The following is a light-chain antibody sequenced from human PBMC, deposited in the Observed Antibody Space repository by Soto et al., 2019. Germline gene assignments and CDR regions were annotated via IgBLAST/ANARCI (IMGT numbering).Light chain of an antibody. Sequence: DIQMTQSPSTLSASVGDRVTITCRASQSISTWLAWYQQKPGKAPKLLIYKASSLESGVPSRFRGSESGTVFTLTISILKPDDAATYYCQQYINRWTFGQGTKVEIK. CDR1: QSISTW. J-gene: IGKJ1*01. CDR2: KAS. CDR3: QQYINRWT. V-gene: IGKV1-5*03.